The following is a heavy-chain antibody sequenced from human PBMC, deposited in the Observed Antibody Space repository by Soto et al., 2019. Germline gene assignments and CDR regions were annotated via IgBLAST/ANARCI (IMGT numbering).Heavy chain of an antibody. Sequence: EVQLVESGGGLVQPGGSLRLSCAASGFTFSSYWMSWVRQAPGKGLEWVANIKQDGSEKYYVDSVKGRFTISRDNAKSSLYLQLNSLRAEDTAVYYCARDPYYYDSSGYYYGGNYYYGMDVWGQGTTVTVSS. V-gene: IGHV3-7*05. CDR2: IKQDGSEK. J-gene: IGHJ6*02. D-gene: IGHD3-22*01. CDR3: ARDPYYYDSSGYYYGGNYYYGMDV. CDR1: GFTFSSYW.